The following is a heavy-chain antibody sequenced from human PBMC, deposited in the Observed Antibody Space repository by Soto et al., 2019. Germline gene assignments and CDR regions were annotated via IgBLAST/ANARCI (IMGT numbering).Heavy chain of an antibody. CDR3: AKLPRDYDFWSGYNHMDV. D-gene: IGHD3-3*01. V-gene: IGHV3-23*01. J-gene: IGHJ6*03. CDR2: ISGSGGST. CDR1: GFTFSSYA. Sequence: GGSLRLSCAASGFTFSSYAMSWVRQAPGKGLEWVSGISGSGGSTYYADSGKGRFTTSRDNSKNTLYLQMNSLRAEDTAVYYCAKLPRDYDFWSGYNHMDVWGKGTTVTVSS.